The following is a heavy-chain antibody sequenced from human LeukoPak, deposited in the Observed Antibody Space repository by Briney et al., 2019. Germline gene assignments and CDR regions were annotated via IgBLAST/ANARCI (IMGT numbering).Heavy chain of an antibody. D-gene: IGHD1-26*01. CDR1: GFTFSSYA. CDR3: AKDPWGSYTRGYFDY. V-gene: IGHV3-23*01. CDR2: ISGSGGST. Sequence: PGGSLRLSCAASGFTFSSYAMSWVRQAPGKGLEWVSAISGSGGSTYYADSVKGRFTISRDNSKNTLYLQMNSLRAEDTAVYYCAKDPWGSYTRGYFDYWGQGTLVTVSS. J-gene: IGHJ4*02.